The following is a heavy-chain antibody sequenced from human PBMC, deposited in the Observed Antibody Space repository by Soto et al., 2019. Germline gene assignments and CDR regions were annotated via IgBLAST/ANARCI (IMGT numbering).Heavy chain of an antibody. CDR2: ISAYNGNT. D-gene: IGHD3-3*01. Sequence: ASVKVSCKASGYTFTSYGISWVRQAPGQGLEWMGWISAYNGNTNYAQKLQGRVTMTTDTSTSTAYMEPRSLRSDDTAVYYCARVKLGYYDFWSGYPYYFDYWGQGTLVTVSS. CDR1: GYTFTSYG. J-gene: IGHJ4*02. CDR3: ARVKLGYYDFWSGYPYYFDY. V-gene: IGHV1-18*01.